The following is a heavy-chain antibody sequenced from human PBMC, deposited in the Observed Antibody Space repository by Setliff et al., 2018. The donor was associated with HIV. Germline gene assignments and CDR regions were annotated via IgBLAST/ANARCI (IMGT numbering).Heavy chain of an antibody. CDR2: INSDGSST. CDR1: GFTFSSYW. CDR3: ARSTWFGSWYYFDY. D-gene: IGHD6-13*01. V-gene: IGHV3-74*01. Sequence: GGSLRLSCAASGFTFSSYWMHWVRQAPGKGLVWVSRINSDGSSTSYAGSVKGRFTISRDNAKNTLYLQMNSLRAEDTAVYYCARSTWFGSWYYFDYWGQGTLVTVSS. J-gene: IGHJ4*02.